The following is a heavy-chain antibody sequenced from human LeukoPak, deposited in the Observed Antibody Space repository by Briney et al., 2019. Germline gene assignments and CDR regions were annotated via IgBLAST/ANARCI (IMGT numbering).Heavy chain of an antibody. D-gene: IGHD7-27*01. CDR3: ARDLNWGQVDY. V-gene: IGHV3-74*01. CDR2: INGDGSAT. J-gene: IGHJ4*02. CDR1: GCTLRWHL. Sequence: GSLRLSFSTSGCTLRWHLVLWLRQAPGKGLAWVSRINGDGSATNYAGSMKGRFTISRDNARNIVYLQMNSLREDDTAVYYCARDLNWGQVDYWGQGTLVTVSS.